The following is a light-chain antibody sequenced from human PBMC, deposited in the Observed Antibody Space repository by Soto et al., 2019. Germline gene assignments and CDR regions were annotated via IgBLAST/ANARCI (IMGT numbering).Light chain of an antibody. CDR1: SGYSNYK. Sequence: QPVLTQPPSASASLGASVTLTCTLSSGYSNYKVDWYQQRPGKGPRFVMRVGTGGIVGSKGDGIPDRFSVLGSDLNRYLTIKNIQEEDESDYHCGADHGSGSNFVVFGGGTKLTVL. V-gene: IGLV9-49*01. CDR2: VGTGGIVG. J-gene: IGLJ2*01. CDR3: GADHGSGSNFVV.